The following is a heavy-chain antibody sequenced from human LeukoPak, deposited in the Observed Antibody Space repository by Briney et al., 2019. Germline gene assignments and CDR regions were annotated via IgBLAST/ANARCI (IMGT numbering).Heavy chain of an antibody. V-gene: IGHV1-24*01. CDR3: ATVMVRGASPAYYFDY. Sequence: ASVKVSCKVSGYTLTELSMHWVRQAPGKGLEWMGGFDPEDGETIYAQKFQGRVTMTEDTSTDTAYMELSSLRSEDTAVYYCATVMVRGASPAYYFDYWGQGTLVTVSS. CDR1: GYTLTELS. J-gene: IGHJ4*02. CDR2: FDPEDGET. D-gene: IGHD3-10*01.